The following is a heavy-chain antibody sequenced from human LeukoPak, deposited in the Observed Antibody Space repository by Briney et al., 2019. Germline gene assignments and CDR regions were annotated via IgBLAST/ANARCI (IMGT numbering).Heavy chain of an antibody. CDR1: GFTFSSNY. Sequence: GSLRLSCAASGFTFSSNYMSWVRQAPGKGLEWIGHNGNANYNPSLQSRVTISIDTSKNHFTLSLNSVTAADTAVYYCATYYVGVGGRGHWGPGTLVTVSS. CDR3: ATYYVGVGGRGH. J-gene: IGHJ4*02. CDR2: NGNA. D-gene: IGHD2-21*01. V-gene: IGHV4-59*01.